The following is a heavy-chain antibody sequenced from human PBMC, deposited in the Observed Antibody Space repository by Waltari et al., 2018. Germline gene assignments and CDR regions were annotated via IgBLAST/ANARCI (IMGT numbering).Heavy chain of an antibody. CDR2: ISYDGSKT. CDR3: TKEHADYGMDV. J-gene: IGHJ6*02. Sequence: QVQLVESGGGVVQPGKSLRLSCGASGFTFSSFAMHWVRQAPGKGLDWVAIISYDGSKTYYAESVRGRFTISRDNSNNTLYLQRNSLRGEDTALYYCTKEHADYGMDVWGQGTTVTVSS. V-gene: IGHV3-30*18. CDR1: GFTFSSFA.